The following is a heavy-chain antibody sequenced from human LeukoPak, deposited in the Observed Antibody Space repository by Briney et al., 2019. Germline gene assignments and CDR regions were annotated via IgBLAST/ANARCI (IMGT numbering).Heavy chain of an antibody. CDR2: INPNSGGT. Sequence: ASVKVSCKASGYTFTCYYMHWVRQAPGQGLEWMGWINPNSGGTNYAQKFQGRVTMTRDTSISTAYMELSRLRSDDTAVYYCARSPFSGYDAFDIWGQGTMVTVSS. V-gene: IGHV1-2*02. CDR1: GYTFTCYY. J-gene: IGHJ3*02. CDR3: ARSPFSGYDAFDI. D-gene: IGHD3-16*01.